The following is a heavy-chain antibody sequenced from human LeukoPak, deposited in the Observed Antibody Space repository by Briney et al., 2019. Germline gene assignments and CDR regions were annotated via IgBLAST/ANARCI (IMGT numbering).Heavy chain of an antibody. CDR3: AKDGLAAALGY. J-gene: IGHJ4*02. CDR2: ISYGGSNK. Sequence: PGGSLRLSCAASGFTFSSYGMHWVRQAPGKGLEWVAVISYGGSNKYYADSVKGRFTISRDNSKNTLYLQMNSLRAEDTAVYYCAKDGLAAALGYWGQGTLVTVSS. V-gene: IGHV3-30*18. D-gene: IGHD6-13*01. CDR1: GFTFSSYG.